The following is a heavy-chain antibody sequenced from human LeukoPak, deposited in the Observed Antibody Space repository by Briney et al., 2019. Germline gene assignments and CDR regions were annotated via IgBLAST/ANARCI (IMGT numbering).Heavy chain of an antibody. Sequence: SVKVSCKASGYTFTSYDINWVRQAPGQGLEWMGRIIPIFGTANYAQKFQGRVTITTDESTSTAYMELSSLRSEDTAVYYCARDPDSSSWYSNWFDPWGQGTLVTVSS. CDR3: ARDPDSSSWYSNWFDP. CDR1: GYTFTSYD. J-gene: IGHJ5*02. D-gene: IGHD6-13*01. CDR2: IIPIFGTA. V-gene: IGHV1-69*05.